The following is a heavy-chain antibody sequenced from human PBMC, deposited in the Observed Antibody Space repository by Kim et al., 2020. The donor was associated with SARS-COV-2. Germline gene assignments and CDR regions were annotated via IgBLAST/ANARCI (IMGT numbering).Heavy chain of an antibody. Sequence: SLKSRVPISADTSKTQFSLKLSSVTAADTAVYYCARVRDIAAAGTLWFDPWGQGTLVTVSS. D-gene: IGHD6-13*01. J-gene: IGHJ5*02. V-gene: IGHV4-59*01. CDR3: ARVRDIAAAGTLWFDP.